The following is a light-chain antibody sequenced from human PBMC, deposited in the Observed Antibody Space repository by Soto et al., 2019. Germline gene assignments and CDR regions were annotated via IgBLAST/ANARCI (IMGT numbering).Light chain of an antibody. V-gene: IGKV1-12*01. Sequence: DIQMTQSPSSVSASIGDRVTTTCRASQDIGRRLAWFQQKPGKAPKYLIQAASSLQGGVPSTFSGSGSGTDFTLTINTLHPEDFATYYCLQVYSFPRTFGQGTKVEIK. CDR1: QDIGRR. J-gene: IGKJ1*01. CDR2: AAS. CDR3: LQVYSFPRT.